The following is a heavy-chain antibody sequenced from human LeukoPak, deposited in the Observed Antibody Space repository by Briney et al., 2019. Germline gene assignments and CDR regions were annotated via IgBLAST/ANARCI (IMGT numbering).Heavy chain of an antibody. J-gene: IGHJ4*02. Sequence: PGGSLRLSCAASGFTFSSYGMHWVCQAPGKGLEWVAFIRYDGSNKYYADSVKGRFTISRDNSKNTLYLQMNSLRAEDTAVYYCAKDPCSSTSCYIDYWGQGTLVTVSS. CDR3: AKDPCSSTSCYIDY. CDR1: GFTFSSYG. CDR2: IRYDGSNK. V-gene: IGHV3-30*02. D-gene: IGHD2-2*02.